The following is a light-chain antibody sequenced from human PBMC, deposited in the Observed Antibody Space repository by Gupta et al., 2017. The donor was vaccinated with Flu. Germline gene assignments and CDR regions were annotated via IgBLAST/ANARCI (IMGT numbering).Light chain of an antibody. Sequence: KVTISCSGSSSNIENNYVSWYQQVPGTAPKLLIYETNKRPSGIPDRFSGSKSGTSATLDIIGLQTGDEADFYCGTWDSSLRAWVFGGGTKLTVL. J-gene: IGLJ3*02. V-gene: IGLV1-51*02. CDR3: GTWDSSLRAWV. CDR2: ETN. CDR1: SSNIENNY.